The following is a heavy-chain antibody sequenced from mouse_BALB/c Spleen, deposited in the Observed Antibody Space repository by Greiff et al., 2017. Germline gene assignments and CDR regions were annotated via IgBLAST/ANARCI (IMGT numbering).Heavy chain of an antibody. CDR3: TRCYDAYYPNYAMDY. CDR1: GYTFTSYW. Sequence: QVQLQQSGAELVKPGASVKMSCKASGYTFTSYWMHWVKQRPGQGLEWIGTIDPSDSYTSYNQKFKGKATLTVDTSSSTAYMQLSSLTSEDSAVYYCTRCYDAYYPNYAMDYWGQGTSVTVSS. CDR2: IDPSDSYT. J-gene: IGHJ4*01. D-gene: IGHD2-3*01. V-gene: IGHV1S127*01.